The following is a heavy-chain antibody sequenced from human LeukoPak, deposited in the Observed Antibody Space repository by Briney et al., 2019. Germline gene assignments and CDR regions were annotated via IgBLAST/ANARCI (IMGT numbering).Heavy chain of an antibody. CDR3: AKAPVTTCRGAYCYPFDY. V-gene: IGHV3-23*01. J-gene: IGHJ4*02. D-gene: IGHD2-21*01. CDR1: GFTLSSYA. CDR2: ISDSGNT. Sequence: GGSLRLSCAASGFTLSSYAMSWVRQAPGKGLEWVSAISDSGNTYHADSVKGWFTISRDSSKNTLFLQMNRLRPEDAAVYYCAKAPVTTCRGAYCYPFDYWGQGTLVTVSS.